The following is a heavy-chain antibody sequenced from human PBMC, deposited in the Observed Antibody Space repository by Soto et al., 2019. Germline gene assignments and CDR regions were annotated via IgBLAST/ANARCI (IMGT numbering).Heavy chain of an antibody. D-gene: IGHD6-13*01. V-gene: IGHV3-7*05. CDR3: VSTAAIGY. CDR2: INQDGSEK. J-gene: IGHJ4*02. Sequence: GGSLRLSCAASGFTFSCCWMRWVRQAPGKGLEWVAIINQDGSEKFYVDSVKGRFTISRDNAKNSVYLQMNSLRAEDTAVYYCVSTAAIGYWGQGTXVTVSS. CDR1: GFTFSCCW.